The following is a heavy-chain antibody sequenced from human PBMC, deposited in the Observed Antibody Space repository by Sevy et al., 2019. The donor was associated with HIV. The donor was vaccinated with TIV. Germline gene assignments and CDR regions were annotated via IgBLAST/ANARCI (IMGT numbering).Heavy chain of an antibody. Sequence: GSLRLSCAASGFIFSSYAMSWVRQAPGKGLEWVSSISASAGRRDYADSVKGRLTISRDNSKNTLYLQMNSLRPQDTAVYYCAKFQRGQLYGMDVWGQGTTVTVSS. CDR3: AKFQRGQLYGMDV. V-gene: IGHV3-23*01. CDR2: ISASAGRR. D-gene: IGHD1-1*01. CDR1: GFIFSSYA. J-gene: IGHJ6*02.